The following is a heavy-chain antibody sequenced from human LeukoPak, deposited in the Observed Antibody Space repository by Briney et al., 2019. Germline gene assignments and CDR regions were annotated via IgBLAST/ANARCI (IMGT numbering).Heavy chain of an antibody. CDR3: AKDRSGSSWYVGYY. D-gene: IGHD6-13*01. Sequence: GGPLRLSCAASGFTFSSSAMSWVRQAPGKGLEWVSLISNSGGSTYYADSVKGRFTISRDNSKNTLYLQMNSLRAEDTAVYYCAKDRSGSSWYVGYYWGQGTLVTVSS. V-gene: IGHV3-23*01. CDR2: ISNSGGST. CDR1: GFTFSSSA. J-gene: IGHJ4*02.